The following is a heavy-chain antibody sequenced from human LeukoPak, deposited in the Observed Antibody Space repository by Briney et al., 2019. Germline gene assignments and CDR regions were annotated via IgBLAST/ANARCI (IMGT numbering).Heavy chain of an antibody. D-gene: IGHD3-22*01. CDR3: AGGTYDSSGYYSEN. Sequence: SETLSLTCAVYGGSFSGYYWSWIRQPPGKGLEWIGEINHSGSTNYNPSLKSRVTISVDTSKNQFSLKLSSVTAADTAVYYCAGGTYDSSGYYSENWGQGTLVTVSS. J-gene: IGHJ4*02. V-gene: IGHV4-34*01. CDR2: INHSGST. CDR1: GGSFSGYY.